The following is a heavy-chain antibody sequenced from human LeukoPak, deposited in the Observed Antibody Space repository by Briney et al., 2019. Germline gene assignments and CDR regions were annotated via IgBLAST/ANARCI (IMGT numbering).Heavy chain of an antibody. CDR3: ATSGGSYWS. V-gene: IGHV1-46*01. J-gene: IGHJ5*02. D-gene: IGHD1-26*01. CDR1: GYTFTSYY. CDR2: INPSGGTT. Sequence: ASVKVSCKASGYTFTSYYMHWVRQAPGQGLEWMGIINPSGGTTSYAQKFQGRVTMTRDMSTSTVYMELSNLRAEDTAVYYCATSGGSYWSWGQGTLVTVSS.